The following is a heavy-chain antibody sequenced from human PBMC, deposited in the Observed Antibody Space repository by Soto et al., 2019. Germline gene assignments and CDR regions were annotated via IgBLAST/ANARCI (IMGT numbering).Heavy chain of an antibody. J-gene: IGHJ4*02. Sequence: PGGSLRLSCAASGFIFSNCAMHWVRQAPGKGLEWVAVIWYDGSNKYYADSVKGRFTISRDNSKNTVYLQMNSLRAEDTAVYYCARGSLDYGANSDAGYWGQGT. CDR2: IWYDGSNK. CDR1: GFIFSNCA. CDR3: ARGSLDYGANSDAGY. V-gene: IGHV3-33*01. D-gene: IGHD4-17*01.